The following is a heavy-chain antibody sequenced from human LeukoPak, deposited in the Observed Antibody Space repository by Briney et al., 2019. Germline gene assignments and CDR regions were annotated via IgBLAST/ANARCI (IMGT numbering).Heavy chain of an antibody. D-gene: IGHD6-13*01. CDR1: GGSLSSYY. Sequence: SETLSLTCTVSGGSLSSYYWSWIRQPAGKGLEWIGRIYPSGSTNYNPSLKSRVTMSVDTSKNQFSLKLSSVTAADTAVYYCARARYSRSWFDPWGQGTLVTVSS. V-gene: IGHV4-4*07. CDR2: IYPSGST. CDR3: ARARYSRSWFDP. J-gene: IGHJ5*02.